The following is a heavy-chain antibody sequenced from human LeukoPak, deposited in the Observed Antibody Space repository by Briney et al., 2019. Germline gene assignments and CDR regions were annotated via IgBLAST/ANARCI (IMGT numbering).Heavy chain of an antibody. CDR1: GFTFSSFG. V-gene: IGHV3-30*02. CDR3: AKAPRAGTPYYYYGMDV. Sequence: GGSLRLSCAASGFTFSSFGMHWVRQAPGKGLEWVAVIWYDGSNKYYADSVKGRFTISRDISKNTLYLQMNSLRAEDTAVYYCAKAPRAGTPYYYYGMDVWGQGTTVTVSS. J-gene: IGHJ6*02. D-gene: IGHD6-19*01. CDR2: IWYDGSNK.